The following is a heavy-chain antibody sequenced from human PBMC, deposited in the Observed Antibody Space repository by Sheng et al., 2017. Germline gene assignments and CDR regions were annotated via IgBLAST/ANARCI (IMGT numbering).Heavy chain of an antibody. CDR3: ARRFGGSFDI. V-gene: IGHV4-38-2*02. CDR1: GYSISSGYY. D-gene: IGHD3-16*01. CDR2: IYHSGST. J-gene: IGHJ3*02. Sequence: QVQLQESGPGLVKPSETLSLTCTVSGYSISSGYYWGWIRQPPGKGLEWIGSIYHSGSTYYNPSLKSRVTMSVDTSKNQFSLKLSSVTAADTAVYYCARRFGGSFDIWGQGTMVTVSS.